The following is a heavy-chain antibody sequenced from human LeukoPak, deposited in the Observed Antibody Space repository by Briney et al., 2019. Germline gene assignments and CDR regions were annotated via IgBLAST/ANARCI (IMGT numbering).Heavy chain of an antibody. V-gene: IGHV1-2*02. CDR3: ARGRDKTTSPAIDY. Sequence: GASVKVSCKASGYTFSGYYMHWVRQAPGQGHERMGWISPNSGDTNYAQNFQGRVTMTRDTSISTAYMELSRLTSDDTAVYYCARGRDKTTSPAIDYWGQGTLVTVSS. D-gene: IGHD2-2*01. CDR1: GYTFSGYY. J-gene: IGHJ4*02. CDR2: ISPNSGDT.